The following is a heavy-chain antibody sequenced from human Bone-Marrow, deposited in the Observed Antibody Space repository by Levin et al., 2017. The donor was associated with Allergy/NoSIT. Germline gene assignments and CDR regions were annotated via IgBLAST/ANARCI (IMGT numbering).Heavy chain of an antibody. V-gene: IGHV4-59*11. CDR2: IYYSGST. J-gene: IGHJ6*02. Sequence: PSETLSLTCTVSGGSISSHYWSWIRQAPGKGLEWIGHIYYSGSTNYNPSLKSRVTISLDTSKNQVSLKLSSVTAEDTAVYYCARVLNQGGPYYYYGMDVWGQGTTVTVSS. D-gene: IGHD3-16*01. CDR3: ARVLNQGGPYYYYGMDV. CDR1: GGSISSHY.